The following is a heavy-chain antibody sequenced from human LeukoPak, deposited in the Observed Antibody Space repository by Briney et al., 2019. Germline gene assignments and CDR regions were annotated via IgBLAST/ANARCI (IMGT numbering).Heavy chain of an antibody. Sequence: ASVKVSCKTSGYTFSSHSMSWVRQAPGQGLEWLGWISPYNGNTKYAQKIQGRATMTTDTSTSTAYLELRSLRSDDTAVYYCARGGSYSSNRGDYWGQGTLVTVSS. CDR3: ARGGSYSSNRGDY. J-gene: IGHJ4*02. D-gene: IGHD6-13*01. CDR1: GYTFSSHS. V-gene: IGHV1-18*01. CDR2: ISPYNGNT.